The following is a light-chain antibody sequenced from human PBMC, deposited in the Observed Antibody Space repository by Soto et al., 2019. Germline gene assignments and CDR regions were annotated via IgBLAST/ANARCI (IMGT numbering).Light chain of an antibody. CDR3: QQADRFPIT. V-gene: IGKV1-12*01. CDR1: QSISSW. CDR2: AAS. Sequence: DIQMTQSPSSVSASVGDRVTITCRASQSISSWLAWYQQKPGTVPKLLIYAASSLQSGVPSRFSGSGAGTEFTLTISSLQPEDFGTYYCQQADRFPITFGQGTRLEIK. J-gene: IGKJ5*01.